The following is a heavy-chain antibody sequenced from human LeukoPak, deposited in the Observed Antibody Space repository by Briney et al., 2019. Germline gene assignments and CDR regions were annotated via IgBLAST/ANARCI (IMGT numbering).Heavy chain of an antibody. J-gene: IGHJ4*02. CDR1: GYTLTELS. D-gene: IGHD2/OR15-2a*01. CDR3: ATGGWYYFMADDY. CDR2: FDPEDGEA. Sequence: ASVKVSCKVSGYTLTELSMHWVRQAPGKGLEWMGGFDPEDGEAIYAQKFQGRVTMTEDTSTDTAYMELSSLRSEDTAVYYCATGGWYYFMADDYWGQGTLVTVSS. V-gene: IGHV1-24*01.